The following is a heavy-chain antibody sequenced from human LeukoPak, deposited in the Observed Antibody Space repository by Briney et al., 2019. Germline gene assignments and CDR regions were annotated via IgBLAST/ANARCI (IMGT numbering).Heavy chain of an antibody. J-gene: IGHJ4*02. CDR3: ARNVEVAAVRVLFDY. CDR2: IYHSGST. CDR1: GYSISSGYY. D-gene: IGHD6-19*01. V-gene: IGHV4-38-2*02. Sequence: SETLSLTCTVSGYSISSGYYWGWIRQPPGKGLEWIGSIYHSGSTYYNPSLKSRVTISVDTSKNQFSLKLSSVTAADTAVYYCARNVEVAAVRVLFDYWGQGTLVTVSS.